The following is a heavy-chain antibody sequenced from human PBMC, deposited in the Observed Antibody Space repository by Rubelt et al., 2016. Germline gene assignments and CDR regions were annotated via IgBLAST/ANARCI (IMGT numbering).Heavy chain of an antibody. CDR2: LYSTGST. CDR3: ARANFFKSGLQFFDD. J-gene: IGHJ4*02. V-gene: IGHV4-59*11. Sequence: QLQLQESGPGLVKPSETLSLTCTVSGGSISYQFWSWIRQPPGEGLEWIGYLYSTGSTNYSPSLKVRVAMSGDTSKTPFSLGLSAVTAADTAVYYCARANFFKSGLQFFDDWGQGTLVTVSS. D-gene: IGHD2-15*01. CDR1: GGSISYQF.